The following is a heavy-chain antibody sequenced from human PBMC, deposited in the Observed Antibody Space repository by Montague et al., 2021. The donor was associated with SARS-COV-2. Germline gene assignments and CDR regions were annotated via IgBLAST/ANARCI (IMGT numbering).Heavy chain of an antibody. Sequence: SETLSLTCDVYGGSFSSYWSWIRQPPGRGLEWVGQISHGGGTNYNPSRKIRVTISVDTSKNQVSLKLSSVTAAGTAVYYCASHCGGGRCYFGMDVWGQGTTVTVSS. CDR2: ISHGGGT. J-gene: IGHJ6*02. CDR1: GGSFSSY. D-gene: IGHD2-15*01. CDR3: ASHCGGGRCYFGMDV. V-gene: IGHV4-34*01.